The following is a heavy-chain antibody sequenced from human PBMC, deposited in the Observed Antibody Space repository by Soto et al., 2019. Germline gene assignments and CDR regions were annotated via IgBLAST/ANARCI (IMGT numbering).Heavy chain of an antibody. CDR1: GGSISSGGYY. J-gene: IGHJ5*02. Sequence: QVQLQESGPGLVKPSQTLSLTCTVSGGSISSGGYYWSWIRQHPGKGLEWIGYIYYSGSTYYNPSLKSRVTISVDTSKNQFSLKLSSVTAADTAVYYCARARSSGSYYNRNWFDPWGQGTLVTVSS. D-gene: IGHD3-10*01. V-gene: IGHV4-31*03. CDR2: IYYSGST. CDR3: ARARSSGSYYNRNWFDP.